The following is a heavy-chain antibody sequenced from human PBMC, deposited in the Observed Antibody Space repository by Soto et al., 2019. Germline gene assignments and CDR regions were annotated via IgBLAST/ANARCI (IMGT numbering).Heavy chain of an antibody. CDR1: GGSISSSSYY. J-gene: IGHJ3*02. CDR2: IYYSGST. V-gene: IGHV4-39*01. CDR3: ATRAATETTQGDDAFDI. D-gene: IGHD4-17*01. Sequence: QLQLQESGPGLVKPSETLSLTCTVSGGSISSSSYYWGWIRQPPGKGLEWIGSIYYSGSTYYNPSLKSPVTISVDTSKNQSAMWRSSVAAADTAVYYGATRAATETTQGDDAFDIWGQGTMVTVSS.